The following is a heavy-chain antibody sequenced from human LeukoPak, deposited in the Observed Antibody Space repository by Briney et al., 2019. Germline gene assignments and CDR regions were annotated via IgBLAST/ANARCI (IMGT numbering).Heavy chain of an antibody. V-gene: IGHV1-18*01. CDR2: ISAYNGNT. CDR3: ARDYFGDGYYDLLTGYYNGYYFDY. D-gene: IGHD3-9*01. Sequence: ASVKVTFKASGYTFTSYGSSWVRQARGQGREWMGWISAYNGNTNYAQKLQGRVTMTTDTSTSTAYMELRSLRSDDTAVYYCARDYFGDGYYDLLTGYYNGYYFDYWGQGTLVTVSS. J-gene: IGHJ4*02. CDR1: GYTFTSYG.